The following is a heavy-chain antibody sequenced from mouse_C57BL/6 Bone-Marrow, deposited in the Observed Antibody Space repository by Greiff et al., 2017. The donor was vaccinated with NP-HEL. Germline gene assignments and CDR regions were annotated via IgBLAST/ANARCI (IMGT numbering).Heavy chain of an antibody. Sequence: QVTLKESGPGILQPSQTLSLTCSFSGFSLSTFGMGVGWIRQPSGKGLEWLVHIWWDDDKYFNPALKSRLTISTDTSKNQVFLKIANGYTADTATYYCARMRSGYSWFAYWGQGTLVTVSA. CDR3: ARMRSGYSWFAY. V-gene: IGHV8-8*01. D-gene: IGHD3-2*02. J-gene: IGHJ3*01. CDR2: IWWDDDK. CDR1: GFSLSTFGMG.